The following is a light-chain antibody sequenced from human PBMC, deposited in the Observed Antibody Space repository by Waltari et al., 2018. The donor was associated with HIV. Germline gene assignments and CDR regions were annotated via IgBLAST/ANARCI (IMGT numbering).Light chain of an antibody. CDR3: QQYTNWLAFT. J-gene: IGKJ2*01. V-gene: IGKV3-15*01. CDR1: QTISTN. CDR2: GAS. Sequence: ELVMTQSPATLSVSPGERATLSCRASQTISTNLAWYQQKPGQAPRLLIYGASTRATGVPARFSGSGSGTEFTLTISSLQSEDCGFYYCQQYTNWLAFTFGQGTNLEIK.